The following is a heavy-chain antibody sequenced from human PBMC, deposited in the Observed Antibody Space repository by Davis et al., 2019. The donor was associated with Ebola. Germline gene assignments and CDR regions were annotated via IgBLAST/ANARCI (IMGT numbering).Heavy chain of an antibody. CDR2: ISYDGSNK. CDR3: ARVRSYYGDSDY. J-gene: IGHJ4*02. D-gene: IGHD4-17*01. V-gene: IGHV3-30*03. Sequence: PGGSLRLSCAASGFTFSSYGMHWVRQAPGKGLEWVAVISYDGSNKYYADSVKGRFTISRDNSKNTLYLQMNSLRDEDTAVYYCARVRSYYGDSDYWGQGTLVTVSS. CDR1: GFTFSSYG.